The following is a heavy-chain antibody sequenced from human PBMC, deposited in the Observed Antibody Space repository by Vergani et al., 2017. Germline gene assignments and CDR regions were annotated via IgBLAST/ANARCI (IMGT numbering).Heavy chain of an antibody. CDR3: ARFVTGTTNFDY. CDR1: GGSFSGYY. Sequence: QVQLQQWGAGLLKPSETLSLTCAVYGGSFSGYYWSWIRQPPGKGLEWIGEINHSGSTNYNPSLKSRVTISVDTSKNQFSLKLSSVTAADTAVYYCARFVTGTTNFDYWGQGTLVTVSS. CDR2: INHSGST. V-gene: IGHV4-34*01. J-gene: IGHJ4*02. D-gene: IGHD1-20*01.